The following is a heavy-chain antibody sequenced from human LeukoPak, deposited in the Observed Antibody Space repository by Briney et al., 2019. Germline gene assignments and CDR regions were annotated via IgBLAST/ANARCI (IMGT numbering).Heavy chain of an antibody. CDR2: IWYDGSNK. CDR3: ARDQDGYGEPTYAFDI. J-gene: IGHJ3*02. CDR1: GFTFSSYG. V-gene: IGHV3-33*01. D-gene: IGHD4-17*01. Sequence: GGSLRLSCAASGFTFSSYGMHWVRQAPGKGLAWVAVIWYDGSNKYYADSVKGRFTISRDNSKNTLYLQMNSLRAEDTAVYYCARDQDGYGEPTYAFDIWGQGTMVTVSS.